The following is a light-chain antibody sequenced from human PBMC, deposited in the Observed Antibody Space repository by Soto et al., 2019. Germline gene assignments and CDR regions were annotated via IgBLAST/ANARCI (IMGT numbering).Light chain of an antibody. V-gene: IGKV1-9*01. Sequence: DIQLTQSPSFLSASVGDRVTITCRASQDMRSYLAWYQQRPGKVPRFLTHSASTLQSGVPSRFSATGSGTTFTLTISSLQPEDIATYYCQQLNRFPRTFGQGTKVEV. CDR1: QDMRSY. CDR2: SAS. J-gene: IGKJ1*01. CDR3: QQLNRFPRT.